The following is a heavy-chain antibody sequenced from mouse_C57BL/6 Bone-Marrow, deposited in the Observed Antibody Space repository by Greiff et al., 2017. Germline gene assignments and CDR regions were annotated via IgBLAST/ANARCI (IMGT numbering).Heavy chain of an antibody. Sequence: EVMLVESGGGLVQPGGSLKLSCAASGFTFSDYGMAWVRQAPRKGPEWVAFISNLAYSIYYADTVAGRFTISRENAKNTLYLEMSSLRSEDTAMYYCARGIYYGNYGFAYWGQGTLVTVSA. CDR3: ARGIYYGNYGFAY. D-gene: IGHD2-1*01. V-gene: IGHV5-15*01. J-gene: IGHJ3*01. CDR2: ISNLAYSI. CDR1: GFTFSDYG.